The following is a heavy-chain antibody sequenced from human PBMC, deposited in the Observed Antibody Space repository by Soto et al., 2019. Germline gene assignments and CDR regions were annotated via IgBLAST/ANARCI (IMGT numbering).Heavy chain of an antibody. Sequence: SGPALVNPTQTLTLTCSFSGFSLSTSGVGVGWIRQSPGKALEWLALIYWSGDEHYRPSLKSRLSIIKDTSKNHVVLIMTDMDPVATATYYCARGLATLPVFAFDIWGQGTMVTVSS. CDR2: IYWSGDE. V-gene: IGHV2-5*01. CDR1: GFSLSTSGVG. J-gene: IGHJ3*02. CDR3: ARGLATLPVFAFDI. D-gene: IGHD6-6*01.